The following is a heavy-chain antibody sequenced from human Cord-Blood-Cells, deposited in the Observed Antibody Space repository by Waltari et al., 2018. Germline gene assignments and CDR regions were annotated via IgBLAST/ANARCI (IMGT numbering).Heavy chain of an antibody. CDR3: ARDRSIDIVATNWFDP. V-gene: IGHV1-69*01. D-gene: IGHD5-12*01. CDR1: GGTFSSYA. CDR2: IIPIFGTA. J-gene: IGHJ5*02. Sequence: QVQLVQSGAEVKKPGSSVKVSCKASGGTFSSYAISWVRQAPGQGLEWMGGIIPIFGTANDAQKFQGRVTSTADESTSTAYMELSSLRSEDTAVYYCARDRSIDIVATNWFDPWGQGTLVTVSS.